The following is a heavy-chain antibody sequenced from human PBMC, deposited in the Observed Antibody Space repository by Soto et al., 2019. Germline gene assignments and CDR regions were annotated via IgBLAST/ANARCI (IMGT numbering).Heavy chain of an antibody. J-gene: IGHJ4*02. Sequence: GESLKISCAASGFTFTSYSMNWVRQAPGKGLEWVSSISSSSSYIYYADSLKGRFTISRDNAKNSLYLQMNSLRAEDTAVYYCAAQSGNPIDYWGQGTLVTVSS. CDR2: ISSSSSYI. CDR3: AAQSGNPIDY. V-gene: IGHV3-21*01. CDR1: GFTFTSYS. D-gene: IGHD6-25*01.